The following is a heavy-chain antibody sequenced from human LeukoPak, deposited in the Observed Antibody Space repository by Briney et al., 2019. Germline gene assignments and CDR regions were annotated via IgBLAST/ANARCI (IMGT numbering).Heavy chain of an antibody. Sequence: SETLSLTCTVSGYSISSGYYWGWIRQPPGKGLEWIGSIYHSGRTFYNPSLKSRVTISVDTSKDHFSLRLTSVTAADTAVYYCARDLFGDDSGGNSWGQGTLVTVSS. J-gene: IGHJ4*02. D-gene: IGHD2-15*01. CDR2: IYHSGRT. CDR1: GYSISSGYY. V-gene: IGHV4-38-2*02. CDR3: ARDLFGDDSGGNS.